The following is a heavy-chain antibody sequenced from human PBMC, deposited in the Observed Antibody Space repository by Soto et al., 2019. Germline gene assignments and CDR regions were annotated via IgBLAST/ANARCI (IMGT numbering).Heavy chain of an antibody. J-gene: IGHJ6*03. Sequence: QVQLVQSGAEVKKPGASVKVSCKASGYTFTSYAMHWVRQAPGQRLEWMGWINAGNGNTKYSQKFQGRVTITRETSASTAYMGLLSLRSEDTDVYYCATMGYYSGSERYRGYYYMDVWGKGTTVTVSS. V-gene: IGHV1-3*01. D-gene: IGHD3-10*01. CDR2: INAGNGNT. CDR1: GYTFTSYA. CDR3: ATMGYYSGSERYRGYYYMDV.